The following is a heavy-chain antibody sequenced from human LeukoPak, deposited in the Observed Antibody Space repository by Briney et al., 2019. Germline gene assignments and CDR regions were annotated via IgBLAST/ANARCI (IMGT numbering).Heavy chain of an antibody. J-gene: IGHJ4*02. D-gene: IGHD6-19*01. Sequence: PSETLSLTCTVSGGSISSSSYYWGWSRQPPGKGLEWIGSIYYSGSTYYNPSLKSRVTISVDTSKNQFSLKLSSVTAADTAVYYCAGRGIAVAGGFDYWGQGTLVTVSS. CDR1: GGSISSSSYY. V-gene: IGHV4-39*01. CDR3: AGRGIAVAGGFDY. CDR2: IYYSGST.